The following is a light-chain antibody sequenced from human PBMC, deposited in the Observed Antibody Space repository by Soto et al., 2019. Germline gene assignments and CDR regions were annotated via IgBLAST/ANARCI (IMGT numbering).Light chain of an antibody. V-gene: IGKV1-5*01. CDR3: QHYNSYSEA. CDR1: QSISMW. J-gene: IGKJ1*01. Sequence: DIQMTQSPSTLSSSVGDRVTITCRASQSISMWLAWYQQKPGKAPQALIYDASSLKSGIPARFSGSGSGTEFTLTISSLQPDDFATYYCQHYNSYSEAFGQGTKVDLK. CDR2: DAS.